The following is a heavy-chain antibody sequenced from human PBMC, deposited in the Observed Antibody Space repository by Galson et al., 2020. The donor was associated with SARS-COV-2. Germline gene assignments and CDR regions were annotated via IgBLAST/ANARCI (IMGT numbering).Heavy chain of an antibody. CDR2: IWYDGSNK. V-gene: IGHV3-33*01. Sequence: GESLKIPCESSGFTFSSYGMHWVRQAPAQGLGWVAVIWYDGSNKYYVESVKDRFTLYSDNYKNTLDLHMTSLRAEHTTVYYCARDSKYYDILTGDYSWERTYYYYYGMDVWGQGTTVTVSS. J-gene: IGHJ6*02. D-gene: IGHD3-9*01. CDR1: GFTFSSYG. CDR3: ARDSKYYDILTGDYSWERTYYYYYGMDV.